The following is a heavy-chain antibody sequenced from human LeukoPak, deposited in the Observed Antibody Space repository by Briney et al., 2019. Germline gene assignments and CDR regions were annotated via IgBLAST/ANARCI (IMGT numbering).Heavy chain of an antibody. J-gene: IGHJ4*02. Sequence: GGSLRLSCAASGFTHAKHAMSWVRQAPGKGLEWVSDIRSDDVTTSYADSVKGRFTISRDRSKNTLYLQMNSLRAEDTAVYYCAKDLILAGYQPFDYWGQGTLVTVSS. CDR1: GFTHAKHA. D-gene: IGHD3-9*01. CDR2: IRSDDVTT. CDR3: AKDLILAGYQPFDY. V-gene: IGHV3-23*01.